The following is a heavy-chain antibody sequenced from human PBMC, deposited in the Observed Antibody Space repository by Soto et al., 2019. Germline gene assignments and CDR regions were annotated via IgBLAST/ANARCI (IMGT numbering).Heavy chain of an antibody. D-gene: IGHD4-17*01. CDR3: ARQDYGDPYFDY. V-gene: IGHV4-39*01. J-gene: IGHJ4*02. Sequence: SETLSLTCTVSGGSISSSSYYWGWIRQPPGKGLEWIGSIYYSGSTYYNPSLKSRVTISVDTSKNQFSLKLSSVTAADTAVYYCARQDYGDPYFDYWGQGTLVTVS. CDR2: IYYSGST. CDR1: GGSISSSSYY.